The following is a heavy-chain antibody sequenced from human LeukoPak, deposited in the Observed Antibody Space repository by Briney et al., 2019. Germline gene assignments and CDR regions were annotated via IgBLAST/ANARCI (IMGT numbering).Heavy chain of an antibody. CDR2: ISSSGSTI. D-gene: IGHD2-2*02. CDR1: GFTFSDYY. J-gene: IGHJ3*02. CDR3: AKDQVVPAAIEGAFDI. V-gene: IGHV3-11*04. Sequence: GGSLRLSCAASGFTFSDYYMSWIRQAPGKGLEWVSYISSSGSTIYYADSVKGRFTISRDNAKNSLYLQMNSLRAEDTAVYYCAKDQVVPAAIEGAFDIWGQGTMVTVSS.